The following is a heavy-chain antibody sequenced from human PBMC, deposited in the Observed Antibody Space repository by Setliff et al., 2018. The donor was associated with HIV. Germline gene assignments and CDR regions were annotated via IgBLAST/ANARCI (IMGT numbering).Heavy chain of an antibody. CDR1: GFTFSSYW. Sequence: GGSLRLSCAASGFTFSSYWINWVRQAPGKGLEWVANIKQDGSEKYYMDSVKGRFTISRDNAKNSLYLQMNSVRADDTAVYYCATRGLGEGDFWGQGALVTVSS. V-gene: IGHV3-7*03. CDR2: IKQDGSEK. D-gene: IGHD3-10*01. CDR3: ATRGLGEGDF. J-gene: IGHJ4*02.